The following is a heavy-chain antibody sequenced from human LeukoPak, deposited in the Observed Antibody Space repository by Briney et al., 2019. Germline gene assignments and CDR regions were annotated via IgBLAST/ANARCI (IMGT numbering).Heavy chain of an antibody. CDR1: GFTFSSYE. J-gene: IGHJ4*02. CDR2: IYYSGST. D-gene: IGHD6-19*01. V-gene: IGHV4-39*07. CDR3: ARDRSSGWYFLDY. Sequence: GSLRLSCAASGFTFSSYEMNWVRQPPGKGLEWIGSIYYSGSTYYNPSLKSRVTISVDTSKNQFSLKLSSVTAADTAVYYCARDRSSGWYFLDYWGQGTLVTVSS.